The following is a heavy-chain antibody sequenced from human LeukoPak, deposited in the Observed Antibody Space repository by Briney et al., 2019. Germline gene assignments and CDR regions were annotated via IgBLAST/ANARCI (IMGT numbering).Heavy chain of an antibody. V-gene: IGHV4-61*01. CDR3: ARDLRRDAFDI. CDR1: GGSVSSGSYY. Sequence: PETLSLTCTVSGGSVSSGSYYWSWIRQPPGKGLEWIGYIYYSGSTNYNPSLKSRVTISVDTSKNQFSLKLSSVTAADTAVYYCARDLRRDAFDIWGQGTMVTVSS. CDR2: IYYSGST. J-gene: IGHJ3*02.